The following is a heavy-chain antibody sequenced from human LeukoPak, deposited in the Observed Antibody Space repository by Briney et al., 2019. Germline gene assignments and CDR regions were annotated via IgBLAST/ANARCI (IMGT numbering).Heavy chain of an antibody. V-gene: IGHV3-23*01. Sequence: PGGSLRLSCAASGFTFSSYAMSWVRQAPGEGLEYVSVISGSGGSTHYGDSVKGRFTISRDNSKNTLYLQMNSLRVEDTAVYYCAKDGTTTITFDYWGQGTLVTVS. D-gene: IGHD1-1*01. CDR2: ISGSGGST. CDR1: GFTFSSYA. CDR3: AKDGTTTITFDY. J-gene: IGHJ4*02.